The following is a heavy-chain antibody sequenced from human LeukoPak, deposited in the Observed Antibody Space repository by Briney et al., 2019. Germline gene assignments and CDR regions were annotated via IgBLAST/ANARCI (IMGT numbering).Heavy chain of an antibody. V-gene: IGHV3-30*04. CDR2: ISYDGSNK. CDR3: ASDSGYFDY. J-gene: IGHJ4*02. D-gene: IGHD6-19*01. Sequence: PGRSLRLSCAASGFTFSSYAMHWVRQAPGKGLEWVAVISYDGSNKYYADSVKGRFTISRDNSKNTLYLQMDSLRAEDTAVYYCASDSGYFDYWGQGTLVTVSS. CDR1: GFTFSSYA.